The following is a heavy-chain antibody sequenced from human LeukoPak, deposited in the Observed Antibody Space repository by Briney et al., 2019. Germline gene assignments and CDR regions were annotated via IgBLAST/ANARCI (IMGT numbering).Heavy chain of an antibody. D-gene: IGHD6-19*01. CDR2: INPNSGGT. Sequence: ASVKVSCKASGYTFTGYYMHWVRQAPGQGLEWMGWINPNSGGTNYAQKFQGRVTMTTDTTINTAYMDLSSLKSDDTAVYYCARPQWLVGGGSLGFDYWGQGTLVTVSS. CDR1: GYTFTGYY. CDR3: ARPQWLVGGGSLGFDY. V-gene: IGHV1-2*02. J-gene: IGHJ4*02.